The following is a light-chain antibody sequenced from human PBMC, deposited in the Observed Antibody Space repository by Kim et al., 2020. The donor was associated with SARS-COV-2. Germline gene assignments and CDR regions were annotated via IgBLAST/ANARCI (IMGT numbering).Light chain of an antibody. CDR2: WAS. CDR1: QSVLYSSNNKNY. V-gene: IGKV4-1*01. CDR3: QQYYSTLALT. J-gene: IGKJ4*01. Sequence: DIVMTQSSDSLAVSLGERATINCKSSQSVLYSSNNKNYLAWYQQKPGQPPKLLIYWASTRESGVPDRFSGSGSGTDFTLTISSLQAGDVAVYYCQQYYSTLALTFGGGTKVDIK.